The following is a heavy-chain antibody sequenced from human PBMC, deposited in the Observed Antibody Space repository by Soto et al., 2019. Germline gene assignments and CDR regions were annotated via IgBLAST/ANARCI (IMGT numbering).Heavy chain of an antibody. CDR3: ARDTAEGIRFLEWPHYYYYGMDV. J-gene: IGHJ6*02. V-gene: IGHV1-46*01. CDR2: INPSGGST. Sequence: ASVKVSCKASGYTFTKYYMHWVRQAPGQGLEWMGIINPSGGSTSYAQKFQGRVTMTRDTSTSTVYMELSSLRSEDTAVYYCARDTAEGIRFLEWPHYYYYGMDVWGQVTTVTVSS. CDR1: GYTFTKYY. D-gene: IGHD3-3*01.